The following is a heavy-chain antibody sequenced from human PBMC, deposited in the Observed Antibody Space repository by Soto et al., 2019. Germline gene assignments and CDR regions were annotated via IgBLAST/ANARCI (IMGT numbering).Heavy chain of an antibody. Sequence: QVLLVQSGAEVKKPGSSVKISCKASGGSFVNSAINWVRQTPGRGLEWLGGFIPVSRTLNYAQKFPGRVTIIADECTETAYMTLNSLASTDTGINYCAAGVIWISNFTVDSWGQGTRVTVPS. D-gene: IGHD3-3*01. CDR1: GGSFVNSA. V-gene: IGHV1-69*01. J-gene: IGHJ4*02. CDR2: FIPVSRTL. CDR3: AAGVIWISNFTVDS.